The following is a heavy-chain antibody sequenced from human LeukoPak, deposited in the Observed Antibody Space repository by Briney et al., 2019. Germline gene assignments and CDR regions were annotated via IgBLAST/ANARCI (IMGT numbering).Heavy chain of an antibody. Sequence: GGSLRLSCAASGFTFDDYTMHWVRQAPGKGLEWVSLISWDGGSTYYADSVKGRFTISRDNSKNSLYLQMNSLRTEDTALYYCAKGSGIAAADNWFDPWGRGTLVTVSS. V-gene: IGHV3-43*01. D-gene: IGHD6-13*01. CDR1: GFTFDDYT. CDR2: ISWDGGST. CDR3: AKGSGIAAADNWFDP. J-gene: IGHJ5*02.